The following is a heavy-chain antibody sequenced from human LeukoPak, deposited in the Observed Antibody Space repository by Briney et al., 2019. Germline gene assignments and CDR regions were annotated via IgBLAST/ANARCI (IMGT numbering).Heavy chain of an antibody. CDR3: ARXGXXXGTXXXDX. CDR2: INKDGSST. Sequence: GGSLRLSCAASRFTFSSYWMHWVRQAPGKGLVWVSRINKDGSSTSYADSVKGRFTISRDNTKNTLFLQMNSVRAGDTAVYYCARXGXXXGTXXXDXWGQGTLVTVSS. V-gene: IGHV3-74*01. CDR1: RFTFSSYW. D-gene: IGHD6-13*01. J-gene: IGHJ4*02.